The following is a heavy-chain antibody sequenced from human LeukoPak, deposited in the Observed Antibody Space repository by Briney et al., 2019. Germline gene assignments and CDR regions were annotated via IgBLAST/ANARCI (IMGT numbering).Heavy chain of an antibody. CDR2: ISSSGSTR. CDR1: GFTFSDYY. J-gene: IGHJ4*02. D-gene: IGHD2-2*01. V-gene: IGHV3-11*01. CDR3: ARTLRSAERFVVVPAATILDY. Sequence: PGGSLRLSCAASGFTFSDYYMSWIRQAPGKGLEWVSYISSSGSTRYYADSVKGRFTISRDNAKNSLYLQMNSLRAEDTAVYYCARTLRSAERFVVVPAATILDYWGQGTLVTVSS.